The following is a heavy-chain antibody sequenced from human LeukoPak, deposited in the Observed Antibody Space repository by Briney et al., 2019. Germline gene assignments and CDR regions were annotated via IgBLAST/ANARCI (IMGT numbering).Heavy chain of an antibody. CDR2: IYYSGST. CDR3: ARHGGSSDVDY. Sequence: GSLRLSCAASGFTFSSYSMNWIRQPPGKGLEWIGYIYYSGSTNYNPSLKSRVTISVDTSMNQFSLKLSSVTAADTAVYYCARHGGSSDVDYWGQGTLVTVSS. J-gene: IGHJ4*02. D-gene: IGHD2-2*01. CDR1: GFTFSSYS. V-gene: IGHV4-59*08.